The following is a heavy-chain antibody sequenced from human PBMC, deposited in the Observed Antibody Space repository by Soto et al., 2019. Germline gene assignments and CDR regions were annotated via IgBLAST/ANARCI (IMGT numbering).Heavy chain of an antibody. J-gene: IGHJ4*02. D-gene: IGHD1-26*01. V-gene: IGHV1-69*04. Sequence: ASVKVSCKASGGTFSSYTISWVRQAPGQGLEWMGRIIPILGIANYAQKFQGRVTITADKSTSTAYMELSSLRSEDTAVYYCARDGGSYDVEGGYWGQGTLVTVSS. CDR1: GGTFSSYT. CDR2: IIPILGIA. CDR3: ARDGGSYDVEGGY.